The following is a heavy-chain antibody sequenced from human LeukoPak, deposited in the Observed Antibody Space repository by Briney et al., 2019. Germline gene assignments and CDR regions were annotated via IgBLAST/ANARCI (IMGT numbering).Heavy chain of an antibody. CDR2: ISGRGERT. V-gene: IGHV3-23*01. CDR3: VSQSYSGRGNYYFHY. J-gene: IGHJ4*02. CDR1: GFSFSTYA. D-gene: IGHD1-26*01. Sequence: PGGSLRLSCVTSGFSFSTYAVSRVRQAPGKGLEWVSIISGRGERTYYADSVKGRFTVSRDNSKNTLYLQMKSLRAEDTAVYYCVSQSYSGRGNYYFHYWGQRTLVAVSS.